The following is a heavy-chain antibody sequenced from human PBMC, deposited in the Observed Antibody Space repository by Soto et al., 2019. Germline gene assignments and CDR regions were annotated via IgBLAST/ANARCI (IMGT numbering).Heavy chain of an antibody. J-gene: IGHJ4*02. CDR1: GGSISSSSYY. CDR2: IYYSGST. Sequence: QLQLQESGPGLVKPSETLSLTCTVSGGSISSSSYYWGWIRQPPGKGLEWIGSIYYSGSTYYNPSLKSRVTIAVYTSNTQFSLKLSSVTAADTAVYYCARHTPAISISDHWGQGTLVTVSS. D-gene: IGHD2-15*01. CDR3: ARHTPAISISDH. V-gene: IGHV4-39*01.